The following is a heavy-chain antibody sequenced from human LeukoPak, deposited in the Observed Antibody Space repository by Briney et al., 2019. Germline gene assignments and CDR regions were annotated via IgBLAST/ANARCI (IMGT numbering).Heavy chain of an antibody. CDR2: IRSKAYGGTT. J-gene: IGHJ4*02. D-gene: IGHD6-13*01. CDR3: TRDRPMRYSSSWYYFDY. CDR1: GFTFGDYA. V-gene: IGHV3-49*03. Sequence: GGSLRPSCAASGFTFGDYAMSWFRQAPGKGLEWVGFIRSKAYGGTTEYAASVKGRFTISRDDSKSIAYLQMNSLKTEDTAVYYCTRDRPMRYSSSWYYFDYWGQGTLVTVSS.